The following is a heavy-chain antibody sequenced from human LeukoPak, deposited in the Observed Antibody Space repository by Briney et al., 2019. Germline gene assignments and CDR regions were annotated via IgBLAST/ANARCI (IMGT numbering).Heavy chain of an antibody. CDR1: GFTFSSYW. CDR3: TRGPIQLWLYHGMDV. V-gene: IGHV3-7*01. J-gene: IGHJ6*02. CDR2: IKQDGSEK. Sequence: GGSLRLSCAASGFTFSSYWMSWVRQAPGKGLEWVANIKQDGSEKYYVDSVKGRFTISRDNAKNSLYLQMNSLRAEDTAVYYCTRGPIQLWLYHGMDVWGQGTTVTVSS. D-gene: IGHD5-18*01.